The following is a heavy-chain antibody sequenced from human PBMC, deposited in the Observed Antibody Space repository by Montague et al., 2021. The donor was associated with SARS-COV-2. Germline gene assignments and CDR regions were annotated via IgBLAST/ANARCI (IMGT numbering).Heavy chain of an antibody. CDR1: GFTFSRYW. CDR3: ARTGYFASGNYV. Sequence: SLRLPCAASGFTFSRYWMTWVRQAPVKGLEWVANIKEDGSEKYDVDSVKGRFTISRYNDKNSLSLQMNSLRAEDTAVYYCARTGYFASGNYVWGQGTLVTVSS. J-gene: IGHJ4*02. CDR2: IKEDGSEK. V-gene: IGHV3-7*01. D-gene: IGHD3-10*01.